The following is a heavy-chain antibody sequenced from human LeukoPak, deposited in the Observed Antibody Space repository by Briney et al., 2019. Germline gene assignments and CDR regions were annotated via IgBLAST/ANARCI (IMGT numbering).Heavy chain of an antibody. Sequence: GSLRLSCAASGFTFSSYWMSWIRQPPGKGLEWIGDINHSGSTNYNPSLKSPVTISVDTSKNQFSLRLSSVTAADTAVYYCARKGFKRRFDYWGQGTLVTVSS. CDR1: GFTFSSYW. CDR2: INHSGST. CDR3: ARKGFKRRFDY. J-gene: IGHJ4*02. V-gene: IGHV4-34*08.